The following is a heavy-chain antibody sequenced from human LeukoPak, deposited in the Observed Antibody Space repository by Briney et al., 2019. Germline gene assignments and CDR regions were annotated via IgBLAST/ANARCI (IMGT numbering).Heavy chain of an antibody. CDR1: GISLSSDY. V-gene: IGHV4-59*01. J-gene: IGHJ5*01. D-gene: IGHD6-19*01. CDR2: IYHTGKT. CDR3: AKGAGWYDF. Sequence: PSETLSLTCSVSGISLSSDYWSWLRQPPGGGLEWIAYIYHTGKTNYNPSLKSRVTISLDTSKKQFSLRFNSATAADTAVYYCAKGAGWYDFWGQGKLVTVSS.